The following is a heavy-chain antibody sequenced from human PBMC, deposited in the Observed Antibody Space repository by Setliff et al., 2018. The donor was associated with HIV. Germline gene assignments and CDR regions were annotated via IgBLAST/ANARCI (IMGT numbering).Heavy chain of an antibody. CDR3: VRGVQSPPHYSYYYMDV. J-gene: IGHJ6*03. CDR2: IIPILGVA. Sequence: SVKVSCKASRSTFNSHTINWVRQAPGQGLDWMGRIIPILGVANYAQRFQGKVTITADKSTSTAYMELTSLRFDDTAMYYCVRGVQSPPHYSYYYMDVWGEGTLVTV. V-gene: IGHV1-69*02. D-gene: IGHD3-3*01. CDR1: RSTFNSHT.